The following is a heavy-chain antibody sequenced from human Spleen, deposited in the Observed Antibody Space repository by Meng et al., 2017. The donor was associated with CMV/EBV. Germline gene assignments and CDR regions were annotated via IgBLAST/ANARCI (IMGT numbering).Heavy chain of an antibody. CDR1: GGSISSGGYY. V-gene: IGHV4-31*03. CDR3: ARGWWGGYFQH. Sequence: SETLSLTCTVSGGSISSGGYYWSWIRQHPGKGLEWIGYIYYSGSTYYNPSLKSRVTISVDTSKNQFSQKLSSVTAADTAVYYCARGWWGGYFQHWGQGTLVTVSS. D-gene: IGHD2-15*01. CDR2: IYYSGST. J-gene: IGHJ1*01.